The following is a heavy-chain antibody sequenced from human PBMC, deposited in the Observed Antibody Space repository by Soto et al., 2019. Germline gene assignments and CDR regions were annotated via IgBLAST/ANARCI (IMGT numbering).Heavy chain of an antibody. J-gene: IGHJ3*02. CDR1: GGSISSRYYY. CDR2: IYYSGST. Sequence: QVQLQESGPGLVKPSQTLSLTCTVSGGSISSRYYYWSWIRQPPGKGLEWIGYIYYSGSTYNKPSLKSRVTISVDTSMNQFSLKLSPVTAADTAVYYCARVGSTDALDISGQGTMVTVSS. CDR3: ARVGSTDALDI. V-gene: IGHV4-30-4*01. D-gene: IGHD2-15*01.